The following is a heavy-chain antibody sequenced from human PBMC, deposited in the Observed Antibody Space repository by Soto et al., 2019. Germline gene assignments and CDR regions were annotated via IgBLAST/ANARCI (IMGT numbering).Heavy chain of an antibody. CDR1: GFTFSSYA. J-gene: IGHJ4*02. CDR3: AKDLGGPFRGHLGELSYFDY. V-gene: IGHV3-23*01. CDR2: ISGSGGST. Sequence: GGSLRLSCAASGFTFSSYAMSWVRQAPGKGLEWVSAISGSGGSTYYADSVKGRFTISRENSKNTLYLQMNSLRAEDTAVYYCAKDLGGPFRGHLGELSYFDYWGQGTLVTVSS. D-gene: IGHD3-16*02.